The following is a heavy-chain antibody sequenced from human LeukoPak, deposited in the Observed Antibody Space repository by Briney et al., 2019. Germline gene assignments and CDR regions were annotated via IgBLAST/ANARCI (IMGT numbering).Heavy chain of an antibody. V-gene: IGHV1-2*06. CDR2: INPNSAGT. CDR3: ARPCSSTSCQFYDAFDI. D-gene: IGHD2-2*01. J-gene: IGHJ3*02. CDR1: GYTFTGYY. Sequence: ASVKVSCKASGYTFTGYYIHWVRQAPGQGLEWMVRINPNSAGTNYAQKFQGRVTMTRDTSISTAYMDLSRLTSDDTAVYYCARPCSSTSCQFYDAFDIWGQGTMVTVSS.